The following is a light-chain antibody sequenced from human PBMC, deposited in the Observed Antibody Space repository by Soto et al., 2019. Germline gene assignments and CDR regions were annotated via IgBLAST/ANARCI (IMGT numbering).Light chain of an antibody. Sequence: QSALTQPASVSGSPGQSITISCTGTSSDVASYNFVSWYQQHPGKAPKLVIFEGNKRPSGVSSRFSGSKSGNPASLTISGLQTEDEADYYCDSYTSSRAYVFGIGTKLTVL. J-gene: IGLJ1*01. CDR3: DSYTSSRAYV. CDR2: EGN. V-gene: IGLV2-14*02. CDR1: SSDVASYNF.